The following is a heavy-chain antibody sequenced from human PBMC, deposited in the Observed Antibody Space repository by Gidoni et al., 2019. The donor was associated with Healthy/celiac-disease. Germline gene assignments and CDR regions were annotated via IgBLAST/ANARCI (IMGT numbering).Heavy chain of an antibody. CDR3: AKNLYYDFWSGYSGDV. J-gene: IGHJ6*04. D-gene: IGHD3-3*01. CDR2: ISYDGSNK. Sequence: QVQLVESGGGVVQPGRSLRLSCAASGFTFSSYGMHWVRQAPGKGLEWVAVISYDGSNKYYADSVKGRFTISRDNSKNTLYLQMNSLRAEDTAVYYCAKNLYYDFWSGYSGDVWGKGTTVTVSS. CDR1: GFTFSSYG. V-gene: IGHV3-30*18.